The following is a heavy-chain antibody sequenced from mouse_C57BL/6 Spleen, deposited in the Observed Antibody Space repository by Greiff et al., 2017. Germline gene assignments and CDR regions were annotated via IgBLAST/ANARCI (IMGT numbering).Heavy chain of an antibody. CDR3: ARERGPTMVTTGYWYFDV. CDR1: GYSITSGYY. CDR2: ISYDGSN. D-gene: IGHD2-9*01. J-gene: IGHJ1*03. V-gene: IGHV3-6*01. Sequence: EVQLVESGPGLVKPSQSLSLTCSVTGYSITSGYYWNWIRQFPGNKLEWMGYISYDGSNNYNPSLKNRISITRSTSKNQFFLKLNSVTTEDTATYYCARERGPTMVTTGYWYFDVWGTGTTVTVSS.